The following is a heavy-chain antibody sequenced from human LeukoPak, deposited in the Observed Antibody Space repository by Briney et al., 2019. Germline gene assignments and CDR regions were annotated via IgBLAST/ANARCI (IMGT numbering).Heavy chain of an antibody. CDR3: ARDLGGYYYDSSGYFFP. CDR1: GYSISSGYY. CDR2: IYHSGST. J-gene: IGHJ5*02. D-gene: IGHD3-22*01. V-gene: IGHV4-38-2*02. Sequence: SETLSLTCTVSGYSISSGYYWGWIRQPPGKGLEWIGSIYHSGSTYYNPSLKSRVTISVDTSKNQFSLKLSSVTAADTAVYCCARDLGGYYYDSSGYFFPWGQGTLVTVSS.